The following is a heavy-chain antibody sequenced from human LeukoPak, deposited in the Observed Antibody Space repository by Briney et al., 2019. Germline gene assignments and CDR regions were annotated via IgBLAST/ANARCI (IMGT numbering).Heavy chain of an antibody. D-gene: IGHD2-21*02. V-gene: IGHV3-49*04. CDR1: GFIFGDYV. Sequence: GGSLRLSCRASGFIFGDYVMNWVRQAPGKGLEWIAFIKNKAYGETTEYAASVKGRFTISRDDSKSVAYLQMNSLKTEDTAMYYCTRDCRGGCYLTFDSWGQGTLVTVSS. J-gene: IGHJ4*02. CDR2: IKNKAYGETT. CDR3: TRDCRGGCYLTFDS.